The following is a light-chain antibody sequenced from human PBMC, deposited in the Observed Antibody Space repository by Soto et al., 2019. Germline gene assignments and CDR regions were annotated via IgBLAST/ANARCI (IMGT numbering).Light chain of an antibody. J-gene: IGLJ2*01. V-gene: IGLV2-8*01. CDR2: EVT. Sequence: QSALTQPPSASGSPGQSVTISCTGTSSDVGTYDYVSWYQQHPGKAPKLMIYEVTKRPSGVPDRFSGSKSGNTASLTVSGLQAEDEADYYCSSYAGSNHLVLFGGGTKVTVL. CDR3: SSYAGSNHLVL. CDR1: SSDVGTYDY.